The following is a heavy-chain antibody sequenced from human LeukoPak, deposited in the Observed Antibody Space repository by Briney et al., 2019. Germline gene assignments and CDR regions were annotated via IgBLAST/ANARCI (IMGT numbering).Heavy chain of an antibody. CDR3: ATPTITIFHDDY. V-gene: IGHV3-30*03. CDR2: ISYDGSNK. J-gene: IGHJ4*02. D-gene: IGHD3-3*01. Sequence: GGSLRLSCAASGSTFSSYGMHWVRQAPGKGLEWVAVISYDGSNKYYADSVKGRFTISRDNSKNALYLQMNSLRAEDTAVYYCATPTITIFHDDYWGQGTLVTVSS. CDR1: GSTFSSYG.